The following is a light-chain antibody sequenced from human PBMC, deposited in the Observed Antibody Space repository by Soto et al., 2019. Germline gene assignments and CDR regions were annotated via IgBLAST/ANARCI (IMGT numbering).Light chain of an antibody. CDR3: SSYTSSSTRV. CDR1: SSDVGGYNY. J-gene: IGLJ1*01. Sequence: QSALTQPASVSGSPGQSITISCTGTSSDVGGYNYVSSYQQHPGKAPKLMIYDVSNRPSGVSNRFSGSKSANTASLTISGLQAEDEADYYCSSYTSSSTRVFGTGTKVTVL. V-gene: IGLV2-14*01. CDR2: DVS.